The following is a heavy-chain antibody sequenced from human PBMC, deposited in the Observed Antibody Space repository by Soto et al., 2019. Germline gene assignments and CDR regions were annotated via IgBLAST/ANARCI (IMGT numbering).Heavy chain of an antibody. Sequence: EVQLVESGGGVVESGRSLRLSCTFSGLTSSDHALTWVRQAPGKGLEWVAFTTSQSYGGTTEYAASVKGRFSISRDDSKNIAYLQMNSLQTADTAIYYCARDGDYYGMDVWGQGTTVTVSS. D-gene: IGHD3-3*01. CDR3: ARDGDYYGMDV. V-gene: IGHV3-49*04. CDR1: GLTSSDHA. CDR2: TTSQSYGGTT. J-gene: IGHJ6*02.